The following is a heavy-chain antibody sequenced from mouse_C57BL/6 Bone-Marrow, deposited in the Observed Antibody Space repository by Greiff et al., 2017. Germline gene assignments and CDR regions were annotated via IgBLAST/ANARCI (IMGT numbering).Heavy chain of an antibody. V-gene: IGHV1-59*01. CDR2: IDPSDSHT. CDR1: GYTFTSYW. D-gene: IGHD1-1*01. J-gene: IGHJ2*01. CDR3: ARWLGSVDY. Sequence: QVQLQQPGAELVRPGTSVKLSCKASGYTFTSYWMHWVKQRPGQGLEWIGVIDPSDSHTNYNQKFKGKATLTVDTSSSTAYMQLSSLTSEDSAVYYCARWLGSVDYWGQGTTLTVSS.